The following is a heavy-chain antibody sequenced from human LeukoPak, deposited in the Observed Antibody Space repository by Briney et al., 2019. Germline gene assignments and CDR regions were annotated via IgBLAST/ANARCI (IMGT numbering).Heavy chain of an antibody. D-gene: IGHD1-7*01. CDR2: IYYSGST. Sequence: SETLSLTCTVSGGSISSYYWSWLRQPSGKELEWIGYIYYSGSTNYNPSLKSRVTISVDTSKNQFSLKLSSVTAADTAVYYCARSLELKEYFDYWGQGTLVTVSS. CDR3: ARSLELKEYFDY. CDR1: GGSISSYY. J-gene: IGHJ4*02. V-gene: IGHV4-59*01.